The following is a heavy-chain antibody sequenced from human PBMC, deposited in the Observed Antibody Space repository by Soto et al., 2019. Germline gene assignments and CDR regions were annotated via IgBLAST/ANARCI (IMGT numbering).Heavy chain of an antibody. J-gene: IGHJ5*02. CDR3: ARVVAVAGLNWFDP. V-gene: IGHV4-59*01. CDR2: IYYSGST. Sequence: ETLSLTCTVSGGSISSYYWSWIRQPPGKGLEWIGYIYYSGSTNYNPSLKSRVTISVDTSKNQFSLKLSSVTAADTAVYYCARVVAVAGLNWFDPWGQGTLVTVSS. CDR1: GGSISSYY. D-gene: IGHD6-19*01.